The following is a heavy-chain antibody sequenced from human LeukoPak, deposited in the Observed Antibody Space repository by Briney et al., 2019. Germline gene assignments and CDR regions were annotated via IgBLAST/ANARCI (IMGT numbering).Heavy chain of an antibody. D-gene: IGHD3-9*01. CDR1: GYTFTSYD. V-gene: IGHV1-8*01. Sequence: ASVTVFCKASGYTFTSYDINWVRQATGQGLEWMGWMNPNSGNTGYAQKFQGRVTITRDTSASAAYMELNSLRSEDTAVYYCARSSYDFLTGSPLLNSFDYWGQGTLVTVSS. J-gene: IGHJ4*02. CDR3: ARSSYDFLTGSPLLNSFDY. CDR2: MNPNSGNT.